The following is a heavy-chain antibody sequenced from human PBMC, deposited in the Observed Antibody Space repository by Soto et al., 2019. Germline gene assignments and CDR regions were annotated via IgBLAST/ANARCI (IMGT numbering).Heavy chain of an antibody. CDR1: GYTQTELS. D-gene: IGHD5-12*01. Sequence: GTSVKVSCKVSGYTQTELSMHWVRQAPGQGLEWMGIINPSGGSTSYAQKFQGRVTMTRDTSTSTVYMELSSLRSEDTAVYYCARGGSGYDPEDYFDYWGQGTLVTVSS. V-gene: IGHV1-46*01. J-gene: IGHJ4*02. CDR3: ARGGSGYDPEDYFDY. CDR2: INPSGGST.